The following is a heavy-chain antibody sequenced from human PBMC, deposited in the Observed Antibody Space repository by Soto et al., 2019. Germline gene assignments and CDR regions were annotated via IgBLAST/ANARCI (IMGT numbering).Heavy chain of an antibody. CDR3: ARDRRVTMIESYYYGMDV. V-gene: IGHV3-7*05. D-gene: IGHD3-22*01. Sequence: GGSLRLSCAASGFTFSSYWMSWVRQAPGKGLEWVANIKQDGSEKYYVDSVKGRFTISRDNAKNSLYLQMNSLRAEDTAVYYCARDRRVTMIESYYYGMDVWGQGTTVTVS. CDR1: GFTFSSYW. CDR2: IKQDGSEK. J-gene: IGHJ6*02.